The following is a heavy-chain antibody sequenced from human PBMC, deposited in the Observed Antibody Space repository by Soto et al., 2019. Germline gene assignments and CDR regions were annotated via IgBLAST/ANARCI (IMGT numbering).Heavy chain of an antibody. V-gene: IGHV3-33*01. CDR2: IWYDGSNK. CDR3: ARGGVIVVGLDV. CDR1: GFTFSSYG. J-gene: IGHJ6*02. Sequence: PGGSLRLSCSASGFTFSSYGMHWVRQAPGKGLEWVAVIWYDGSNKYYADSVKGRFTISRDNSKNTLYLQMNSLRAEDTAVYYCARGGVIVVGLDVWGQGTTVTVSS. D-gene: IGHD3-22*01.